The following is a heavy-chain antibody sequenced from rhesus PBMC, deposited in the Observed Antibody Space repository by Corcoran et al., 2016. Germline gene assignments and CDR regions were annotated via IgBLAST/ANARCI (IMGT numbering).Heavy chain of an antibody. V-gene: IGHV4-173*01. CDR3: ATLVGVPGSLDV. J-gene: IGHJ5-2*02. CDR2: ISGSGGRS. D-gene: IGHD2-39*01. CDR1: GGSVSSNY. Sequence: QVQLQESGPGLVKPSETLSLTCAVSGGSVSSNYWSWIRQSPGKGLEWIGRISGSGGRSDSTPSLKSRVTLSTETSKNQFSLRLTSVTAADTALYFCATLVGVPGSLDVWGRGVLVTVSS.